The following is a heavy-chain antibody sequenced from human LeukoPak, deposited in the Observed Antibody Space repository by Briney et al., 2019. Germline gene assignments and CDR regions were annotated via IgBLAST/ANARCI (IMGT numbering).Heavy chain of an antibody. Sequence: TLSLTCTVSGGSISSSSYHWGWIRQPPGKALEWLALIYWNDDKRYSPSLRSRLTITKDTSKNQVVLTLTNMDPVDTATYYCTQLSRSPSFSMTTLTTFDRWGQGTLVTVSS. J-gene: IGHJ4*02. D-gene: IGHD4-17*01. CDR1: GGSISSSSYH. CDR3: TQLSRSPSFSMTTLTTFDR. V-gene: IGHV2-5*01. CDR2: IYWNDDK.